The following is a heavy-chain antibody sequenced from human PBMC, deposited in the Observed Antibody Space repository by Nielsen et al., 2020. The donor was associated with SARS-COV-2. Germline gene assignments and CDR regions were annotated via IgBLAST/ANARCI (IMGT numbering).Heavy chain of an antibody. CDR1: GFTFSSYA. V-gene: IGHV3-73*01. Sequence: GESLRISCAASGFTFSSYAMSWVRQASGKGLEWVGRIRSQANSYATAYAASVKGRFTISRDDSKNTAYLQMNSLKTEDTAVYYCTSPAVFDYWGQGTLVTVSS. D-gene: IGHD4-17*01. CDR3: TSPAVFDY. CDR2: IRSQANSYAT. J-gene: IGHJ4*02.